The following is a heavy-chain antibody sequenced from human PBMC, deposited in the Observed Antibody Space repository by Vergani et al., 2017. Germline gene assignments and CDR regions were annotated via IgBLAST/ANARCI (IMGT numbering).Heavy chain of an antibody. V-gene: IGHV3-30*02. CDR3: AKGGWNYWFDS. CDR1: GFTLSNYD. J-gene: IGHJ5*01. CDR2: IQFDGSNQ. Sequence: QVQLVESGGGVVQRGGSLRLSCATSGFTLSNYDMQWIRPGPGKGLEFVAFIQFDGSNQYYADSVKGRFTLSGDFSKNTLYLQMNSLRAEDTAICYCAKGGWNYWFDSWGQGTLVIVS. D-gene: IGHD1-1*01.